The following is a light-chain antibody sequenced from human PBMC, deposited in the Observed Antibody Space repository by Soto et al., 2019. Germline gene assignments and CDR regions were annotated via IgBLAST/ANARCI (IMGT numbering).Light chain of an antibody. Sequence: EKVMTQSPATLSVSPGERATLSCRASQNVKTRLAWYQQKPGQAPRLLIFDAFTRATGIPARFSGSASGTDFTLTISSLHSEDSAVYYCQQYDEWPLTFGGGTKVDIK. J-gene: IGKJ4*01. CDR2: DAF. CDR3: QQYDEWPLT. CDR1: QNVKTR. V-gene: IGKV3-15*01.